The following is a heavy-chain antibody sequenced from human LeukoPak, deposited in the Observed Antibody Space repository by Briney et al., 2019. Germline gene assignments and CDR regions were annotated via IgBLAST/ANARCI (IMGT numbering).Heavy chain of an antibody. Sequence: SETLSLTCTVSGGSISSSYRSWIRQPPGEGLEWIGYIYYTGNTNYNPSLKSRVTISVDTSKNQFSLKLTSVSAADTAVYYCARGSGSYPFDYWGQGTLVTVSS. CDR1: GGSISSSY. CDR3: ARGSGSYPFDY. V-gene: IGHV4-59*01. J-gene: IGHJ4*02. D-gene: IGHD1-26*01. CDR2: IYYTGNT.